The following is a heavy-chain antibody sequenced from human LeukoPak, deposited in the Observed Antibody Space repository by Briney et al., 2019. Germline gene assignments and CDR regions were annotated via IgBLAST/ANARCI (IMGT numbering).Heavy chain of an antibody. CDR3: ARNPGGGLFSPPGWWFDP. D-gene: IGHD3-10*02. V-gene: IGHV4-4*07. J-gene: IGHJ5*02. Sequence: YWSWIRQPAGKGLEWIGRIYTSGSTNYNPSLKSRVTMSVDTSKNQFSLKLSSVTAADTAVYYCARNPGGGLFSPPGWWFDPWGQGTLVTVSS. CDR2: IYTSGST. CDR1: Y.